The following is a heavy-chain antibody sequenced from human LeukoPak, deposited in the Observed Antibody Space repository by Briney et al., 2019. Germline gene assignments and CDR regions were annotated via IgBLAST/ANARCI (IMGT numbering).Heavy chain of an antibody. J-gene: IGHJ2*01. Sequence: SETLSLTCTVSGDSFNLYYWSWIRQPPGGGLEWIGYTHHSGSTKYNPSLQSRVTISVDTSENHFSLDVRSVTAADTAVYFCARDRRIDWFFDVWGRGALVTVSS. CDR2: THHSGST. CDR1: GDSFNLYY. CDR3: ARDRRIDWFFDV. V-gene: IGHV4-59*01. D-gene: IGHD2-15*01.